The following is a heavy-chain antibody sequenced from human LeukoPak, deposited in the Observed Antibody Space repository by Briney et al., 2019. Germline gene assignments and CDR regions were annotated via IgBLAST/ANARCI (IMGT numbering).Heavy chain of an antibody. CDR3: ARNPGVARGRYYYYYMDV. CDR1: GFTFSDYY. CDR2: IISSGSTI. Sequence: PGGSLRLSCAASGFTFSDYYMSWIRQAPGKGLEWVSYIISSGSTIYYADSVKGRFTISRDNAKNSLYLQMNSLRAEDTAVYYCARNPGVARGRYYYYYMDVWGKGTTVTVSS. J-gene: IGHJ6*03. D-gene: IGHD1-14*01. V-gene: IGHV3-11*04.